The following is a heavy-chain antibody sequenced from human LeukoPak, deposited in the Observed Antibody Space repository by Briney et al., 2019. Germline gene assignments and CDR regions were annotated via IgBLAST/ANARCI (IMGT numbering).Heavy chain of an antibody. CDR2: INSDGSST. D-gene: IGHD6-19*01. CDR3: ARDRSSGAGIAVAGTPLY. V-gene: IGHV3-74*01. CDR1: GFTFSNYW. Sequence: GGSLRLSCATSGFTFSNYWMHWVRQAPGKGLVWVSRINSDGSSTSYADSVKGRFTISRDNAKNTLYLQMNSLRAEDTAVYHCARDRSSGAGIAVAGTPLYSGQGTLVTVSS. J-gene: IGHJ4*02.